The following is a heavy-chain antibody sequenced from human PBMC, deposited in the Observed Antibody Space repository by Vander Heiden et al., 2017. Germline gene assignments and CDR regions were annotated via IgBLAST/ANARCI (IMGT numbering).Heavy chain of an antibody. CDR1: GDSISTRTNY. CDR3: ARQVPCYASTSLDY. J-gene: IGHJ4*02. D-gene: IGHD3-16*01. Sequence: QLQLHESGPGLVKPSETLSLTCTVSGDSISTRTNYWGWIRQRPGKGLEWIGRISYSGSTYYNPSLKSRVTFSVDSSNNQFSLRLTSVTAADTALYFCARQVPCYASTSLDYWGQGTLVRVS. V-gene: IGHV4-39*01. CDR2: ISYSGST.